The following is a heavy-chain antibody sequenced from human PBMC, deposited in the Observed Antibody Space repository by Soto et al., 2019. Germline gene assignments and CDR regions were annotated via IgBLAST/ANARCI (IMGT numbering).Heavy chain of an antibody. D-gene: IGHD1-26*01. V-gene: IGHV4-4*02. J-gene: IGHJ4*02. CDR3: ARVYSGSYSDS. CDR1: GGSIRSNNR. Sequence: SETLSLTCAVSGGSIRSNNRWSWVRQPPGKGLEWIGEIFHSGSTNYNPSLKTRVTISVDESKNQFSLKVTSVTAADTAVYYCARVYSGSYSDSWGQGTLVTVSS. CDR2: IFHSGST.